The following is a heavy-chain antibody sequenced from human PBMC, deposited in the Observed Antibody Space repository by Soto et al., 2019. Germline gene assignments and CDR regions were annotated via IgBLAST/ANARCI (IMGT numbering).Heavy chain of an antibody. CDR2: ISSSSSYI. J-gene: IGHJ4*02. V-gene: IGHV3-21*01. CDR1: GFTFSSYR. CDR3: AIILDPSRIYRPRQFDY. Sequence: PGGSLRLSCAASGFTFSSYRMNWVRQAPGKGLEWVSSISSSSSYIYYADSVKGRFTISRDNAKNSLYLQMNSLRAEDTAVYYCAIILDPSRIYRPRQFDYWGQGTLVTVSS. D-gene: IGHD6-13*01.